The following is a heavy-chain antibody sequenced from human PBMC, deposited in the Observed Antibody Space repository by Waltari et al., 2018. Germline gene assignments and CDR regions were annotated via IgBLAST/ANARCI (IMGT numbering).Heavy chain of an antibody. D-gene: IGHD2-15*01. V-gene: IGHV1-69*08. J-gene: IGHJ5*02. CDR1: GGTFSSYA. Sequence: QVQLVQSGAEVKKPGSSVKVSCKASGGTFSSYAISWVRQAPGQGLEWMGRIIPIFGTANYAQKFQGRVTITADKSTSTAYMELSSLRSEDTAVYYCASLLYCGGGSCYSGDWFDPWGQGTLVTVSS. CDR3: ASLLYCGGGSCYSGDWFDP. CDR2: IIPIFGTA.